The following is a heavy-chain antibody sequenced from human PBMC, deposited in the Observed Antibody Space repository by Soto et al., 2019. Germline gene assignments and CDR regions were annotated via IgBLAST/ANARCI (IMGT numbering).Heavy chain of an antibody. J-gene: IGHJ4*02. CDR1: GFNVGAFA. V-gene: IGHV3-23*01. Sequence: GGSLRLSCAASGFNVGAFAVNWVRQAPGKGLEWVSGISVSDAFIYYADSVRGRFSISRDASENILYPQMNSLRVDDTALYYCTRETVAGITGLDYWGPGTLVTVSS. CDR3: TRETVAGITGLDY. CDR2: ISVSDAFI. D-gene: IGHD1-20*01.